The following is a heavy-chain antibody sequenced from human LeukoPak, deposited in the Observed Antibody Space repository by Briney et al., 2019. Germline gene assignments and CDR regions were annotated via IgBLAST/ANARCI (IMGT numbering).Heavy chain of an antibody. Sequence: SETLSLTCEVNGGSFDDYHWTWIRQSPGKGMEWIGEINDSGSPLYSPSLRSRLTISVDTSKNQFSMTLTSVTVADTAVYYCARGPHPHWPLGQFWGQGSRVTVSS. CDR2: INDSGSP. V-gene: IGHV4-34*01. CDR3: ARGPHPHWPLGQF. D-gene: IGHD3-16*01. J-gene: IGHJ4*02. CDR1: GGSFDDYH.